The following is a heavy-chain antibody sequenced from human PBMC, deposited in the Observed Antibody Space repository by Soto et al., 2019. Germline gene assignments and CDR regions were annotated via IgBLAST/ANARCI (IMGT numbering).Heavy chain of an antibody. CDR1: GYTFTSYG. V-gene: IGHV1-18*01. J-gene: IGHJ6*02. CDR3: ARDGADIVVVPAAAKTNYYYYGMDV. D-gene: IGHD2-2*01. Sequence: ASVKVSCKASGYTFTSYGISWVRQAPGQGLEWMGWISAYNGNTNYAQKLQGRVTMTTDTSTSTAYMELRSLRSDDTAVYYCARDGADIVVVPAAAKTNYYYYGMDVWGQGTTVTLS. CDR2: ISAYNGNT.